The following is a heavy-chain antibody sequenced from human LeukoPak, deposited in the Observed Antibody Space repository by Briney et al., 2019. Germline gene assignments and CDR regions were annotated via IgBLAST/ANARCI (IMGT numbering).Heavy chain of an antibody. CDR2: ISGSGGST. CDR1: GFTFSSYA. CDR3: ANQDIVATMGLDY. J-gene: IGHJ4*02. V-gene: IGHV3-23*01. D-gene: IGHD5-12*01. Sequence: GGSLRLSCAASGFTFSSYAMSWVRQAPGKGLEWVSAISGSGGSTYYADSVKGRFTISRDNSKNTLYLQMNSLRAEDTAVYYCANQDIVATMGLDYWGQGTLVTVSS.